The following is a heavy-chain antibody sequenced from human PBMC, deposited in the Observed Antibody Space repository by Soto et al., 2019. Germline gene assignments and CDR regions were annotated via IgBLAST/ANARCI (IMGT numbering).Heavy chain of an antibody. V-gene: IGHV3-48*04. CDR3: ARDRYYYGMDV. D-gene: IGHD3-9*01. J-gene: IGHJ6*02. Sequence: GGSLRLSCAASGFTFSSYSMNWVRQAPGKGLEWVSYISSSSSTIYYADSVKGRFTISRDNAKNSLYLQINSLRAEDSAVYYCARDRYYYGMDVWGQGTKVTVSS. CDR2: ISSSSSTI. CDR1: GFTFSSYS.